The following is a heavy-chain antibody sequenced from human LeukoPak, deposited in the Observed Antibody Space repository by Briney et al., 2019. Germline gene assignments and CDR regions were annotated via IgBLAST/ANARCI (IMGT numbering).Heavy chain of an antibody. CDR2: INPNSGGT. CDR3: ARDGIALAGLSYYYYGMDV. CDR1: GYTFTGYY. Sequence: ASVKVSCKASGYTFTGYYMHWVRQAPGQGLEWMGWINPNSGGTNYAQKFQGRVTMTRDTSISTAYMELSRLRSDDTAVYYCARDGIALAGLSYYYYGMDVWGQGTTVTVSS. V-gene: IGHV1-2*02. J-gene: IGHJ6*02. D-gene: IGHD6-19*01.